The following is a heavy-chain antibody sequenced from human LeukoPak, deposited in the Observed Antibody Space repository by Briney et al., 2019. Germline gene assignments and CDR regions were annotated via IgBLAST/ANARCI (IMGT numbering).Heavy chain of an antibody. J-gene: IGHJ4*02. V-gene: IGHV4-59*01. D-gene: IGHD3-10*01. CDR2: IYYSGST. CDR1: GGSISSYY. Sequence: SETLSLTCTVSGGSISSYYWSWIRQPPGKGLEWIGYIYYSGSTNYNPSLKSRVTLSIDTSKHQFSLKLSSVTAADAAVYYCARTPSDYYGSGSNRQVRLYFDYWGPGTLVTVSS. CDR3: ARTPSDYYGSGSNRQVRLYFDY.